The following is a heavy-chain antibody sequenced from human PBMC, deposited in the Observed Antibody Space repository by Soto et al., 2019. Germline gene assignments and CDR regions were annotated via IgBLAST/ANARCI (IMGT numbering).Heavy chain of an antibody. CDR1: GFACNSCE. CDR3: VKEKSVMYSGYDAFDV. V-gene: IGHV3-48*03. D-gene: IGHD5-12*01. CDR2: IESGGNTK. Sequence: GGALRLSSAASGFACNSCEMDWVRRAPGRGVEWVANIESGGNTKFDVDSVKGRFTISRDDANNSLYLDINSLRAEDTAVYYCVKEKSVMYSGYDAFDVWGQGTMVTVSS. J-gene: IGHJ3*01.